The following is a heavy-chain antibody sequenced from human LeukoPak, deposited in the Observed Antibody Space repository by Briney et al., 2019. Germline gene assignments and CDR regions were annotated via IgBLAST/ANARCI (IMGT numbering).Heavy chain of an antibody. CDR2: INHSGST. D-gene: IGHD2-2*01. CDR1: GGSFIGYY. V-gene: IGHV4-34*01. CDR3: ARGYQLPHYYGMDV. J-gene: IGHJ6*04. Sequence: SETLSLTCAVYGGSFIGYYWSGIRQPPGKGLEWIGEINHSGSTNYNPSLKSRVTISVDTSKNQFSLKLSSVTAADTAVYDCARGYQLPHYYGMDVWGKGTTVTVSS.